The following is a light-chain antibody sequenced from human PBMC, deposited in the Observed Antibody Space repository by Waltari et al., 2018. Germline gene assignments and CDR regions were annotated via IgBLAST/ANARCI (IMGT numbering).Light chain of an antibody. Sequence: EIVMTQSPATMSVSPGERATISCRASQSLSNNLAWYQQKPGQPPRLLTYYASTRATGIPARFSGSGSGTEFTLTISSLQSEDVAVYYCQQYNNWPPLTFGGGTKVEIK. CDR3: QQYNNWPPLT. CDR1: QSLSNN. V-gene: IGKV3-15*01. J-gene: IGKJ4*01. CDR2: YAS.